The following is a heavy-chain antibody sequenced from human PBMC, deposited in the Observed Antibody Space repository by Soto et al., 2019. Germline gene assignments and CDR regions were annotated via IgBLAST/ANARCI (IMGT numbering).Heavy chain of an antibody. CDR2: IYYSGST. V-gene: IGHV4-39*07. CDR1: GGSISSSSYY. Sequence: SETLSLTCTVSGGSISSSSYYWGWIRQPPGKGLEWIGSIYYSGSTYYNPSLKSRVTISIDTSKNQFSLKLSSVTAADTAVYYCARGGGVYYFDYWGQGTLVTVPS. D-gene: IGHD2-8*02. J-gene: IGHJ4*02. CDR3: ARGGGVYYFDY.